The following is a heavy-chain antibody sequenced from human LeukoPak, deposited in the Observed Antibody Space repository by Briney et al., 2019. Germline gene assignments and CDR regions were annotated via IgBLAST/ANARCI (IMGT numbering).Heavy chain of an antibody. Sequence: GGSLRLSRAASGFTFSSYAMSWVRQAPGKGLEWVSAISGSGGSTYYADSVKGRFTISRDNSKNTLYLQMNSLRAEDTAVYYCAKVGGYYYDILDYWGQGTLVTVSS. D-gene: IGHD3-22*01. CDR3: AKVGGYYYDILDY. V-gene: IGHV3-23*01. CDR2: ISGSGGST. J-gene: IGHJ4*02. CDR1: GFTFSSYA.